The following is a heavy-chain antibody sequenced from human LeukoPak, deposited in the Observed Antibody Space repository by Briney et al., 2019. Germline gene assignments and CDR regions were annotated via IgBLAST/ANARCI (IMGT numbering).Heavy chain of an antibody. CDR1: GYTFTSYY. V-gene: IGHV1-46*01. J-gene: IGHJ4*02. D-gene: IGHD2-21*02. CDR2: INPSGGST. Sequence: GASVKVSCKASGYTFTSYYMHWVRQAPGQGLEWMGIINPSGGSTSYAQKFQGRVTMTRDMSTSTVYMELSSQRSEDTAVYYCAITHYCGGDCYHSFKLDYWGQGTLVTVSS. CDR3: AITHYCGGDCYHSFKLDY.